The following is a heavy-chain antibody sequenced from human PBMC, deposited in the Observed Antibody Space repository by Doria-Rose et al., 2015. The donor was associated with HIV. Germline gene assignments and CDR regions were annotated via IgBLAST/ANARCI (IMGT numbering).Heavy chain of an antibody. Sequence: QITLKESGPVLVKPTETLTLTCTVSGVSLSSPGMGASWIRQPPGKALEWLANIFSDDERSYKTSLKSRLTISRGTSKSEVFFTMPETDPVATPTYYCARIKRGRGYHKSPFDFRGQGTRVTV. CDR1: GVSLSSPGMG. CDR2: IFSDDER. D-gene: IGHD2-2*01. CDR3: ARIKRGRGYHKSPFDF. J-gene: IGHJ4*02. V-gene: IGHV2-26*01.